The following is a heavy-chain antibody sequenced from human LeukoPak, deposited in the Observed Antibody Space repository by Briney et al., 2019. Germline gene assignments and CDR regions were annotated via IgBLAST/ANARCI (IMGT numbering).Heavy chain of an antibody. V-gene: IGHV3-48*03. Sequence: GGSLRLSCVASGFTFGSYEMNWVRQAPGKGLEWVSYIGTITSTTYYADSVKGRFTVSRDNAKNSLYLQMNSLRAEDTAVYYCAKGFRDTAMFLDYWGQGTLVTVSP. CDR2: IGTITSTT. D-gene: IGHD5-18*01. CDR3: AKGFRDTAMFLDY. J-gene: IGHJ4*02. CDR1: GFTFGSYE.